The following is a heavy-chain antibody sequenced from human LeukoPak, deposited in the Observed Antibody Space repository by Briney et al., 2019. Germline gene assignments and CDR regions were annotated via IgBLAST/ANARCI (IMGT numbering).Heavy chain of an antibody. J-gene: IGHJ5*02. CDR1: GFTFSSYG. V-gene: IGHV3-33*01. CDR2: IWYDGSNK. CDR3: ARGLAYCGGDCYSTDWIDP. D-gene: IGHD2-21*02. Sequence: PGGSLRLSCAASGFTFSSYGMHWVRQAPGKGLEWVAVIWYDGSNKYYADSVKGRFTISRDNSKNTLYRQMNSLRAEDTAVYYCARGLAYCGGDCYSTDWIDPGGQGTLVTVSS.